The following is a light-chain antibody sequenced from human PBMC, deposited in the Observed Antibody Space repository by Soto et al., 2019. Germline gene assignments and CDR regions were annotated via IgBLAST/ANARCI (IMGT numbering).Light chain of an antibody. Sequence: ENVLTQSPATLSLSPGERATLSCRASQSVSSNLAWYQQTPGQAPRLLIYDASNRAAGIPARFSGSGSGTDFTLTISSLQPEDFAVYYCHQRSNWPPTFGGGTKVDNK. CDR1: QSVSSN. CDR2: DAS. CDR3: HQRSNWPPT. V-gene: IGKV3-11*01. J-gene: IGKJ4*01.